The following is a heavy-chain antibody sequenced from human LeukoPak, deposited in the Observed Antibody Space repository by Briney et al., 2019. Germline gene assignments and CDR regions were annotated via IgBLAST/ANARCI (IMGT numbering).Heavy chain of an antibody. D-gene: IGHD5-18*01. V-gene: IGHV3-11*01. CDR3: ARAIRGYSHDAL. CDR2: ISGGATDI. CDR1: GFTFSDYY. Sequence: GGSLRLSCAASGFTFSDYYMSWIRQTPGKGLEWVSYISGGATDIKYVDSVKGRFTVSRDNAKNSVSLQMNSLRAEDTAVYYCARAIRGYSHDALWGQGTLVTVYS. J-gene: IGHJ4*02.